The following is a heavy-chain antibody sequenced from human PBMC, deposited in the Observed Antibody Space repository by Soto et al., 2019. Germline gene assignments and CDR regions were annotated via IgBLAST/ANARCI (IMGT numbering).Heavy chain of an antibody. CDR3: ARGVSNSGAYYTGPSEYDL. J-gene: IGHJ3*01. CDR2: TVPVFDTS. D-gene: IGHD3-10*01. CDR1: GGTFNGYG. V-gene: IGHV1-69*06. Sequence: QVQLVQSGAVVKKPGSSVEVSCKASGGTFNGYGISWVRQAPGQGLEWMGGTVPVFDTSKYAQRFQGRVTITATNSTSTAYMELSSVRAEDTAIYFCARGVSNSGAYYTGPSEYDLWGQGTLVIVSS.